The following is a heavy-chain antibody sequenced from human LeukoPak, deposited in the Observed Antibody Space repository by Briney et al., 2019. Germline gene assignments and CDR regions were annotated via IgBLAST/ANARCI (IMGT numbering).Heavy chain of an antibody. D-gene: IGHD4-23*01. Sequence: GGSLTLSCAASRFTFSSYWMKWVCQAPGKGLVWVSRINSDGSNTKYADSVKGRFTISRDNAKNTLYLQMNSLRGEDTAVYYCAREGMALVNFDYWGQGTLVTVSS. V-gene: IGHV3-74*01. J-gene: IGHJ4*02. CDR3: AREGMALVNFDY. CDR1: RFTFSSYW. CDR2: INSDGSNT.